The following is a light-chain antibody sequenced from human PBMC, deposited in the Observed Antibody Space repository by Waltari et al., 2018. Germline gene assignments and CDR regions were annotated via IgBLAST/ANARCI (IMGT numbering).Light chain of an antibody. CDR3: QQSASYWT. CDR2: AAS. Sequence: DIQMTQSPSSLSASVGDRVTITCRASQNITRFLNWHQQRPGKAPKVLISAASSLQSGVPSRFSGSGSGTDFTLTISSLQPDDFATYYCQQSASYWTFGQGTKVDIK. CDR1: QNITRF. J-gene: IGKJ1*01. V-gene: IGKV1-39*01.